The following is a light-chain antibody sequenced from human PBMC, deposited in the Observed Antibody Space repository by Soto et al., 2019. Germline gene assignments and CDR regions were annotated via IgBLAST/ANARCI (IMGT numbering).Light chain of an antibody. CDR3: QHYNSYSEA. V-gene: IGKV1-5*03. Sequence: DIKMTQSPSTLSGSVGDRVTITCRASQTISSWLAWYQQKPGKAPKLLIYKASTLKSGVPSRFSGSGSGTEFTLTISSLQPDDFATYYCQHYNSYSEAFGQGTKLDIK. J-gene: IGKJ1*01. CDR2: KAS. CDR1: QTISSW.